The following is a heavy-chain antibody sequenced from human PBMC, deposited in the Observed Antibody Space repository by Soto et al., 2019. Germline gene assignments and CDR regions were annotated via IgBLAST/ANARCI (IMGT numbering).Heavy chain of an antibody. V-gene: IGHV1-2*04. J-gene: IGHJ4*02. CDR2: INPNSGGT. D-gene: IGHD5-12*01. CDR3: ARSKGYSGYGYFDY. Sequence: GASVKVSCKASGYTFTGYYMHWVRQAPGQGLEWMGWINPNSGGTNYAQKFQGWVTMTRDTSISTAYMELSRLRSDDTAVYYCARSKGYSGYGYFDYWGQGTLVTVSS. CDR1: GYTFTGYY.